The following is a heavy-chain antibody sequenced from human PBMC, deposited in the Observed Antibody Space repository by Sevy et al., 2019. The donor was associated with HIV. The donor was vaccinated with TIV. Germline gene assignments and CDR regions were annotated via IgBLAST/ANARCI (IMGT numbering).Heavy chain of an antibody. CDR2: INQSGST. J-gene: IGHJ6*02. Sequence: SETLSLTCAVYGGSFSGYYWSWIRQPPGKGLEWIGEINQSGSTNYNPSLKSRVTISVDTSKNQFSLKLSSVTAADTAVYYCARIAVAGYYYYGMDVWDQGTTVTVSS. V-gene: IGHV4-34*01. CDR3: ARIAVAGYYYYGMDV. D-gene: IGHD6-19*01. CDR1: GGSFSGYY.